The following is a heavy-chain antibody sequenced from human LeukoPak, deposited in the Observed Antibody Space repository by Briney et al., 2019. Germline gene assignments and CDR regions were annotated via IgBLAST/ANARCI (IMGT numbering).Heavy chain of an antibody. J-gene: IGHJ3*02. CDR3: ASGSAAGLDAFHI. CDR1: GGSISSYH. V-gene: IGHV4-4*07. D-gene: IGHD6-13*01. Sequence: SETLSLTCTVSGGSISSYHWSWIRQPAGKGLEWIGLMYTSGSTNYNPSLRSRVTMSVDTSRNQFFLKLSSVTAADTAVYYCASGSAAGLDAFHIWGQGTMVTVSS. CDR2: MYTSGST.